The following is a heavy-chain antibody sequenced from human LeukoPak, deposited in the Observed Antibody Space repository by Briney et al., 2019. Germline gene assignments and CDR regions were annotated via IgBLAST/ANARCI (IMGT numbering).Heavy chain of an antibody. CDR2: INNVGSDT. D-gene: IGHD3-22*01. J-gene: IGHJ4*02. CDR1: GFTFSSYW. CDR3: AKLDYYDTH. Sequence: GGSLRLSCAASGFTFSSYWMHWVRQAPGKGLVWVSRINNVGSDTSYADSVKGRFTISRDNSKNTLYLQMNSLRAEDTAVYFCAKLDYYDTHWGQGTLVTVSS. V-gene: IGHV3-74*01.